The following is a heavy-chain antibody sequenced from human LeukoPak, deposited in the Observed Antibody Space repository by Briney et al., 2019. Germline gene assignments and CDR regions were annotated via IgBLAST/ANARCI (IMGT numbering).Heavy chain of an antibody. Sequence: GGSLRLSCAASGFRFSSYWMNWVRQAPGKGLEWVANIKQDESEKYYVDSVKGRFTISRDNAKNSLYLQMNSLRAEDTALYYCAKGLYYIDYWGQGTLVTVSS. J-gene: IGHJ4*02. CDR1: GFRFSSYW. CDR3: AKGLYYIDY. V-gene: IGHV3-7*03. CDR2: IKQDESEK. D-gene: IGHD2/OR15-2a*01.